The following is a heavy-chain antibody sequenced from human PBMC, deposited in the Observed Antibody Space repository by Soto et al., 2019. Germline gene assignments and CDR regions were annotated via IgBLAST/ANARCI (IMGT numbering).Heavy chain of an antibody. D-gene: IGHD1-1*01. CDR1: GGTFSAYA. CDR2: IIPIFNRP. J-gene: IGHJ6*02. CDR3: ARQPNWNYYYYGMDV. V-gene: IGHV1-69*12. Sequence: QVQLVQSGAEVKKPGSSVKVSCKASGGTFSAYAISWVRQAPGQGLEWMGGIIPIFNRPNYAQKFQARLKISADESSSTAYMRLSSLRSEDTAVYYCARQPNWNYYYYGMDVWGQGTTVTVSS.